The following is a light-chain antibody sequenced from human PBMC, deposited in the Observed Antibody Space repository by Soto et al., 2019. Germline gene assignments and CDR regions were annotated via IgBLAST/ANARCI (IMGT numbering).Light chain of an antibody. V-gene: IGKV1-9*01. CDR3: QQLRSYPST. CDR1: QDIAIY. J-gene: IGKJ4*01. Sequence: GDRVTITCRASQDIAIYLAWYQQKPGEAPKLLIYAASTLHGGVPSRFSGSGSGTDFALTITSLQAEDFATYYCQQLRSYPSTFGGGTKVDNK. CDR2: AAS.